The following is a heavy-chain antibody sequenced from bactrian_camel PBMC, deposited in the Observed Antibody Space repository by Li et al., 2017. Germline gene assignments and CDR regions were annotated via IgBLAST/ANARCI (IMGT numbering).Heavy chain of an antibody. CDR1: GYTYSSSC. V-gene: IGHV3S40*01. Sequence: DVQLVESGGGSVQAGGSLRLSCAVSGYTYSSSCMGWFRRAPVKEREGVTPIYTGGGSTYYADSVKGRFTISRDNAKNTVDLQMNSLKSEDTALYYCVTRLFRGAGEDNYWGQGTQVTVS. CDR3: VTRLFRGAGEDNY. J-gene: IGHJ4*01. D-gene: IGHD6*01. CDR2: IYTGGGST.